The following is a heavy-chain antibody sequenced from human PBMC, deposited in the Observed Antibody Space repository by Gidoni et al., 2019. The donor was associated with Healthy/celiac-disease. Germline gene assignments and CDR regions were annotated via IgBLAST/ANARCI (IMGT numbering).Heavy chain of an antibody. CDR3: AKDPGSTSLFDY. J-gene: IGHJ4*02. D-gene: IGHD2-2*01. Sequence: EVQLLESGGGLVQPGGSLRLSCTASGFTFSSYAMSWVRQAPGKGLEWVSAISGSGGSTYYADSVKGRFTISRDNSKNTLYLQMNSLRAEDTAVYYCAKDPGSTSLFDYWGQGTLVTVSS. CDR1: GFTFSSYA. V-gene: IGHV3-23*01. CDR2: ISGSGGST.